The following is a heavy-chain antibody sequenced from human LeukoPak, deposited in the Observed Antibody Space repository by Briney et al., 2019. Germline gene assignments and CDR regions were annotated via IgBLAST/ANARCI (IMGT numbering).Heavy chain of an antibody. CDR2: ISWNSGSI. V-gene: IGHV3-9*01. D-gene: IGHD3-9*01. CDR1: GFIFDDYA. Sequence: GGSLTLSCAASGFIFDDYAMHGLRQAPGKGLEGVSSISWNSGSIAYEEAVKGRFTISRDNAKNSLSLQMNSLRVEDTALYYCAKGGYYDVLTGNDRYFDYWGQGTLVTVSS. J-gene: IGHJ4*02. CDR3: AKGGYYDVLTGNDRYFDY.